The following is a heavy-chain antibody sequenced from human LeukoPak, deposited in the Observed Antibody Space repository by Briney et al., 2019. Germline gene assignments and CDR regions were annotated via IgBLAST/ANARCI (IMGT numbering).Heavy chain of an antibody. J-gene: IGHJ5*02. CDR3: ARPYYYDSRIDT. CDR2: TYYSAST. V-gene: IGHV4-30-4*01. CDR1: GGSISSGYYY. D-gene: IGHD3-22*01. Sequence: SETLSLTCTVSGGSISSGYYYWSWIRQPPGKGLEWIGYTYYSASTYYNPSLQNRVSISVDTSKNQFSLNLSSVTAADTAVYYCARPYYYDSRIDTWGQGTLATVSA.